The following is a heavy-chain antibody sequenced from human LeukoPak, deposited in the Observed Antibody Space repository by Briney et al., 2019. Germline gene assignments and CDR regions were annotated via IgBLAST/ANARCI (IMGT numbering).Heavy chain of an antibody. CDR3: AKLHYDILTGYFPDAFDI. J-gene: IGHJ3*02. V-gene: IGHV3-23*01. CDR2: ISGSGGST. D-gene: IGHD3-9*01. Sequence: GGSLRLSCAASGFTFSSYAMSWVRQAPGKGLEWVSAISGSGGSTYYADSVKGRFTISRDSSKNTLYLQMNSLRAEDTAVYYCAKLHYDILTGYFPDAFDIWGQGTMVTVSS. CDR1: GFTFSSYA.